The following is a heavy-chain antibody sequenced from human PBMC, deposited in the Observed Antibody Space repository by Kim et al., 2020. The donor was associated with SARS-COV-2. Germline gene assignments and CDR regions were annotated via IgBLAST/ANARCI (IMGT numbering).Heavy chain of an antibody. Sequence: SETLSLTCAVYGGSFSGYYWSWIRQPPGKGLEWIGEINHSGSTNYNPSLKSRVTISVDTSKNQFSLKLSSVTAADTAVYYCARGTLNGSSSKLYYFDYWGQGTLVTVSS. CDR2: INHSGST. CDR3: ARGTLNGSSSKLYYFDY. J-gene: IGHJ4*02. CDR1: GGSFSGYY. D-gene: IGHD6-6*01. V-gene: IGHV4-34*01.